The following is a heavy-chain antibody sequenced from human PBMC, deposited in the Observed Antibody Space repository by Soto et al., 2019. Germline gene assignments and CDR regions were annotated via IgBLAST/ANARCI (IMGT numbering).Heavy chain of an antibody. D-gene: IGHD3-10*01. Sequence: QVQLVESGGGVVQPGRSLRLSCAASGFTFSNYIMHWVRQAPGKGLEWVAIILHDGNNKYNADSVKGRFTISRDNSKNTRYLQMNSLRTEDTAIYYCARDDEGGSYCDLGYWGQGTLVTVSS. CDR1: GFTFSNYI. V-gene: IGHV3-30-3*01. CDR3: ARDDEGGSYCDLGY. J-gene: IGHJ4*02. CDR2: ILHDGNNK.